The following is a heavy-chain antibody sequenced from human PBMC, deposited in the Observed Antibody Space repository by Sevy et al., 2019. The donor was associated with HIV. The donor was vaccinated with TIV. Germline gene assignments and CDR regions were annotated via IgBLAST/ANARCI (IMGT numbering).Heavy chain of an antibody. J-gene: IGHJ3*02. CDR1: GFIFSNYG. CDR2: IRYDGNNL. CDR3: ARGQWAAWYDSSGYQRTGDAFDI. Sequence: GGSLRLSCAAFGFIFSNYGMQWVRQAPGKGLEWVAFIRYDGNNLQYVDSVKGRFTISRDNSKNTLYLQMNSLRAEDTAVYYCARGQWAAWYDSSGYQRTGDAFDIWGQGTMVTVSS. D-gene: IGHD3-22*01. V-gene: IGHV3-30*02.